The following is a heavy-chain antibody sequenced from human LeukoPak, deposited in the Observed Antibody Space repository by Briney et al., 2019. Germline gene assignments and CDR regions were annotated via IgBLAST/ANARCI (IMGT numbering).Heavy chain of an antibody. Sequence: GGSLRLSCAASGFTFNTFWMTWVRQAPGKGLEWVANINHNGTEKYYMDSVGGRFTISRDNAKNSLSVEMKSLRLDDTAVYYCARDGGDLWPLDEWGRGTLVSVFS. CDR1: GFTFNTFW. CDR2: INHNGTEK. J-gene: IGHJ4*02. D-gene: IGHD3-16*01. V-gene: IGHV3-7*01. CDR3: ARDGGDLWPLDE.